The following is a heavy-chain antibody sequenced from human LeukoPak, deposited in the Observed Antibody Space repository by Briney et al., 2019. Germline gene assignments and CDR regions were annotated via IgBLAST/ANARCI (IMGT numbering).Heavy chain of an antibody. CDR3: ARGRSSPLYSSGWFGPVDY. Sequence: PSETLSLTCAVYGGSSSGYYWSWIRQPPGKGLEWIGEINHSGSTNYNPSLKSRVTISVDTSKNQFSLKLSSVTAADTAVYYCARGRSSPLYSSGWFGPVDYWGQGTLVTVSS. CDR2: INHSGST. J-gene: IGHJ4*02. CDR1: GGSSSGYY. D-gene: IGHD6-19*01. V-gene: IGHV4-34*01.